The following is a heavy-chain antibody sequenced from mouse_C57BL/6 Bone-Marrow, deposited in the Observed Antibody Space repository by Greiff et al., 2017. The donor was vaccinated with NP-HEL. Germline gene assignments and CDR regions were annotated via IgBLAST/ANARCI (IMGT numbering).Heavy chain of an antibody. J-gene: IGHJ2*01. CDR3: AISNYEAY. CDR1: GFTFSDYG. Sequence: EVKLQESGGGLVKPGGSLKLSCAASGFTFSDYGMHWVRQAPEKGLEWVAYISSGSSTIYYADTVKGRFTISRDNAKNTLFLQMTSLRSEDTAMYYCAISNYEAYWGQGTTLTVSS. CDR2: ISSGSSTI. D-gene: IGHD2-5*01. V-gene: IGHV5-17*01.